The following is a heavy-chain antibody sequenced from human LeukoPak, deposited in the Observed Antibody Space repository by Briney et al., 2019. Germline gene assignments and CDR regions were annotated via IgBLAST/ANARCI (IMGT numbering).Heavy chain of an antibody. CDR2: IIPIFGTA. D-gene: IGHD2-2*02. Sequence: GASVKVSCKASGGTFSSYAISWVRQAPGQGLEWMGGIIPIFGTANYAQKFQGRVTITADESTSTAYMELSSLRSEDTAVYYCARGLIGVVPAAINYYYYMDVWGKGTTVTVSS. J-gene: IGHJ6*03. CDR1: GGTFSSYA. V-gene: IGHV1-69*01. CDR3: ARGLIGVVPAAINYYYYMDV.